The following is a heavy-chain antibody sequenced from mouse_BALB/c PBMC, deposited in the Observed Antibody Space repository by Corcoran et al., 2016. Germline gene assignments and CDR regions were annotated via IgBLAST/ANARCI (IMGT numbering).Heavy chain of an antibody. D-gene: IGHD1-2*01. CDR2: INTYTGEP. Sequence: QIQLVQSGPELKKPGETVKISCKASGYTFTNYGLNWVKQAPGKGLKWMGWINTYTGEPTYADDFKGRFAFSLETSASTAFLQINNLKNEDMATYFCARSPTAGAWVAYWGQGTLVTVSA. J-gene: IGHJ3*01. CDR1: GYTFTNYG. CDR3: ARSPTAGAWVAY. V-gene: IGHV9-1*02.